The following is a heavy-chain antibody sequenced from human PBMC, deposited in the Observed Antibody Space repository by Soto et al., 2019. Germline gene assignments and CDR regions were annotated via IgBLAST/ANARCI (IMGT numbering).Heavy chain of an antibody. CDR3: ARDRHGDEIDY. V-gene: IGHV4-31*03. J-gene: IGHJ4*02. CDR1: GASISSGTYY. Sequence: QVQLQESGPGLVKPSQTLSLTCTVSGASISSGTYYWTWIRQHPGKGLEWIGYIYYSGSTYYNPSLKSRLTMSVDTAKNQFSLKLSSVTAADTDVYFCARDRHGDEIDYWGQGTLVTVSS. CDR2: IYYSGST. D-gene: IGHD4-17*01.